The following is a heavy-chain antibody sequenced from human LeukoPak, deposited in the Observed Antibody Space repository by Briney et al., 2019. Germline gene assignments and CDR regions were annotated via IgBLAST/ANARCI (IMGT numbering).Heavy chain of an antibody. J-gene: IGHJ5*02. V-gene: IGHV1-18*01. CDR3: ARDVGDIVTIPAAISVP. D-gene: IGHD2-2*01. Sequence: ASVKVSCKGSGYSFNNHGISWVRQAPGQGLEWMGWISGYNGSTNYAQMIQGRVTMTTDTSTSTAYMEVRSLRSDDTAMYYCARDVGDIVTIPAAISVPWGQGTLVTVSS. CDR2: ISGYNGST. CDR1: GYSFNNHG.